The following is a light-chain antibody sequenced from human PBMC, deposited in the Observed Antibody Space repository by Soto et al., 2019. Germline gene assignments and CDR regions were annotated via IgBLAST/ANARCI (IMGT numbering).Light chain of an antibody. CDR3: QTWGTGPFV. Sequence: QTVVTQSPSASASLGASAKLTCTLSSGHSSYAIAWHQQQPEKGPRYLMKLNSDGSHSKGDGIPDRFSGSSSGAERYLTISSLQSEDEADYYCQTWGTGPFVFGTGTKVTVL. CDR2: LNSDGSH. V-gene: IGLV4-69*01. J-gene: IGLJ1*01. CDR1: SGHSSYA.